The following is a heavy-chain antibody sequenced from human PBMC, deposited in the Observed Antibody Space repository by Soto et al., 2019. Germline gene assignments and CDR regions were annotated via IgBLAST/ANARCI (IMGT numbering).Heavy chain of an antibody. CDR3: ARVVVVPAAMSSGAFDI. J-gene: IGHJ3*02. CDR1: GFTFSSYS. D-gene: IGHD2-2*01. CDR2: ISSSSSTI. V-gene: IGHV3-48*01. Sequence: PGGSLRLSCAASGFTFSSYSMNWVRQAPGKGLEWVSYISSSSSTIYYADSVKGRFTISRDNAKNSLYLQMNSLRAEDTAVYYCARVVVVPAAMSSGAFDIWGQGTMVTVSS.